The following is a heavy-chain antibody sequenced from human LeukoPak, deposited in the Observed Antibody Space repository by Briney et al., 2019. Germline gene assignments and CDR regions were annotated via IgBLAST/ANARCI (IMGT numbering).Heavy chain of an antibody. CDR2: INPSGGST. CDR3: ARDVSSGWYVVY. D-gene: IGHD6-19*01. CDR1: GYTFTNYY. Sequence: GASVKVSCKASGYTFTNYYMHWVRQAPEQGLEWMGMINPSGGSTSYAQKFQGRVTMTRDTSTSTVNMELSSLRSEDTAVYYCARDVSSGWYVVYWGQGTLVTVSS. J-gene: IGHJ4*02. V-gene: IGHV1-46*01.